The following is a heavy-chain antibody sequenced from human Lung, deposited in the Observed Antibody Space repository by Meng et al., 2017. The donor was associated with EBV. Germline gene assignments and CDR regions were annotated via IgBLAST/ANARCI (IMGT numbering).Heavy chain of an antibody. J-gene: IGHJ5*02. D-gene: IGHD4-17*01. CDR1: GFTFISYA. CDR2: ISYDGSNK. V-gene: IGHV3-30-3*01. Sequence: QVQLWGVGGGVVQPGRSLRLSCAASGFTFISYAMHWVRQAPGKGLEWVAVISYDGSNKYYADSVKGRFTISRDNSKNTLYLQMNSLRAEDTAVYYCARDNDYGDYNWFDPWGQGTLVTVSS. CDR3: ARDNDYGDYNWFDP.